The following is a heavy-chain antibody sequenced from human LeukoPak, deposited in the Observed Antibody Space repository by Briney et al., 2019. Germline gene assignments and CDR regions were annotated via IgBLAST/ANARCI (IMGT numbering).Heavy chain of an antibody. CDR3: ARGPPGDSSGYYLNY. CDR2: INHSGST. D-gene: IGHD3-22*01. V-gene: IGHV4-34*01. J-gene: IGHJ4*02. Sequence: PSETLSLTCAVHGGSFSGYYWSWIRQDPGKGLEWIGEINHSGSTNYNPSLKSRVTISVDTSKNQFSLKLSSVTAAVTAVYYCARGPPGDSSGYYLNYWGQGTLVTVSS. CDR1: GGSFSGYY.